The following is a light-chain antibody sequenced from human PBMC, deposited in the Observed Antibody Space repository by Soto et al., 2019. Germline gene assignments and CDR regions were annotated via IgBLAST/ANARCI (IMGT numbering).Light chain of an antibody. CDR1: QSVLYSYNNKKY. CDR3: QYYEGYPSWT. Sequence: DIAMTQSPDSLAVSLGERATINCRSSQSVLYSYNNKKYLGWYQQKPGQPPKLLIYWASTRESGAPDRFSGSGSGTDFTLTISSLQAEEVAGYYCQYYEGYPSWTFGQGTKVEIK. J-gene: IGKJ1*01. CDR2: WAS. V-gene: IGKV4-1*01.